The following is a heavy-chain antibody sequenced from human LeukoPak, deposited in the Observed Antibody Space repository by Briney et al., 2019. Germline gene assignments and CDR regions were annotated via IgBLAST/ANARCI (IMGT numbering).Heavy chain of an antibody. J-gene: IGHJ3*02. D-gene: IGHD3-22*01. Sequence: TGGSLRLFCTASVFTFSSYSMNGVRQAPGKGLEGFSYISSSRSTIYYADSVKGRFTISRDNAKNSLYLQMNSLRAEDTAVYYCARDSGYYDSSGYYAKGAFDIWGQGTMVTVSS. CDR2: ISSSRSTI. V-gene: IGHV3-48*01. CDR1: VFTFSSYS. CDR3: ARDSGYYDSSGYYAKGAFDI.